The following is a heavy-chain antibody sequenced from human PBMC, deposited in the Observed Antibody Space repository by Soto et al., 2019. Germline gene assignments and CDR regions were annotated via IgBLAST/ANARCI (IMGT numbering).Heavy chain of an antibody. V-gene: IGHV3-30-3*01. CDR3: ASTVDY. J-gene: IGHJ4*02. CDR1: GFTFSSYG. CDR2: ISYDGSNK. Sequence: GGSLRLSCAASGFTFSSYGMHWVRQAPGKGLEWVAVISYDGSNKYYADSVKGRFTISRDNAKNSLYLQMNSLRDEDAAVYYCASTVDYWGQGTLATVSS.